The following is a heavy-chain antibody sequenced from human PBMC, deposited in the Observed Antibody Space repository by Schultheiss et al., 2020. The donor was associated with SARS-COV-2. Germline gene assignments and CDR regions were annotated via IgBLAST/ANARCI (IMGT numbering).Heavy chain of an antibody. J-gene: IGHJ4*02. CDR2: ISSSADTI. V-gene: IGHV3-48*04. D-gene: IGHD5-12*01. CDR3: ARGSGGGYEFDY. CDR1: GFTFSSYW. Sequence: GGSLRLSCAASGFTFSSYWMNWVRQAPGKGLEWISYISSSADTIYYADSVKGRFTISRDNAKNSLFLQMDSLTAEDTAVYYCARGSGGGYEFDYWGQGTLVTVSS.